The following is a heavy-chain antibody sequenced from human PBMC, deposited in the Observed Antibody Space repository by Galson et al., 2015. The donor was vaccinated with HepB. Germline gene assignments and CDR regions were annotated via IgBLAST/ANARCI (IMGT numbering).Heavy chain of an antibody. D-gene: IGHD3-10*01. J-gene: IGHJ4*02. CDR1: GFTFSSYG. CDR3: ARGFHYYSSGRLLYFDY. V-gene: IGHV3-33*01. Sequence: SLRLSCAASGFTFSSYGMHWVRQAPGKGLEWVAVIWYDGSNKYYADSVKGRFTLSRDNSKNTLYLQMNSLRAEDTAVYYCARGFHYYSSGRLLYFDYWGQGTLVTVSS. CDR2: IWYDGSNK.